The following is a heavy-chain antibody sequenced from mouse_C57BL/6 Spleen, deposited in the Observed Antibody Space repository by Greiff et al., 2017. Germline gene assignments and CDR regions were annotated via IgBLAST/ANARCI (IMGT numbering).Heavy chain of an antibody. CDR3: ARDYGSSYYFDD. V-gene: IGHV1-26*01. Sequence: EVQLQQSGPELVKPGASVKISCKASGYTFTDYYMNWVKQSHGKSLEWIGDINPNNGGTSYNQKFKGKATLTVDKSSRTAYMALRSLTSEDSAVYYCARDYGSSYYFDDRGQSTTLTVSS. CDR1: GYTFTDYY. D-gene: IGHD1-1*01. CDR2: INPNNGGT. J-gene: IGHJ2*01.